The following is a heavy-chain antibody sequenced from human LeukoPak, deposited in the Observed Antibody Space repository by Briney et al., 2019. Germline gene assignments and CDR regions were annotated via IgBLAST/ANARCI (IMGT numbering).Heavy chain of an antibody. Sequence: SETLSLTCTVSGGSISSDYWGWIRQPPGKGLEWIGYIYHSGRTMSNPSLKSRVTISIDTSNNQFSLKLSSVTAADTAVYYCARHPFQYPFDYWGQGTLVSVSS. CDR1: GGSISSDY. V-gene: IGHV4-59*08. J-gene: IGHJ4*02. CDR2: IYHSGRT. D-gene: IGHD2/OR15-2a*01. CDR3: ARHPFQYPFDY.